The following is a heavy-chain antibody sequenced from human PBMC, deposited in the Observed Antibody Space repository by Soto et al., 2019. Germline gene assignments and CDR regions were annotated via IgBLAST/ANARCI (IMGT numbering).Heavy chain of an antibody. CDR2: IIPIFGTA. CDR3: ARDRGPSSGYYPYWFDH. V-gene: IGHV1-69*12. CDR1: GGTFSSYA. Sequence: QVQLVQSGAEVKKPGSSVKVSCKASGGTFSSYAITWVRQAPGQGLEWMGGIIPIFGTANYSQTFQARVTSTADESTTTAYMELSSLRSEDTAVYYCARDRGPSSGYYPYWFDHWGQGTLVTVSS. J-gene: IGHJ5*02. D-gene: IGHD3-22*01.